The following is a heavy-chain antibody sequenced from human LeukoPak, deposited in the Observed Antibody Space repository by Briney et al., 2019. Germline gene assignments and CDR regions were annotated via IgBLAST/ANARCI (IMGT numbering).Heavy chain of an antibody. CDR2: IYYTGTT. D-gene: IGHD6-19*01. CDR1: DDSISSSSYH. V-gene: IGHV4-39*07. CDR3: ARDSAGAGSSSGYRAFDI. J-gene: IGHJ3*02. Sequence: PSETLSLTCTVSDDSISSSSYHWGWIRQPPGKGLEWIGSIYYTGTTYYNPSLESRVAIFVDTSQNQFSLRMTSVNAADTAVYYCARDSAGAGSSSGYRAFDIWGQGTMVTVSS.